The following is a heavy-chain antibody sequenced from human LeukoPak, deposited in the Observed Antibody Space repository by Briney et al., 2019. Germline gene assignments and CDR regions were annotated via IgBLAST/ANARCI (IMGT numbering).Heavy chain of an antibody. J-gene: IGHJ3*02. CDR2: IYYSGST. V-gene: IGHV4-39*01. D-gene: IGHD1-26*01. Sequence: SETLSLTCTVSGGSISSSSYYWGWIRQPPGKGLEWIGSIYYSGSTYYNPSLKSRVTISVDTSKNQFSLKLSSVTAADTAVYYCASTEAGWELLHAFDIWGQGTMVTVSS. CDR3: ASTEAGWELLHAFDI. CDR1: GGSISSSSYY.